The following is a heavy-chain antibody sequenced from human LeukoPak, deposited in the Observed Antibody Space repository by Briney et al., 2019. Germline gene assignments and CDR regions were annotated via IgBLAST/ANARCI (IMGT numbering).Heavy chain of an antibody. J-gene: IGHJ4*02. Sequence: QPRGSLRLSCAASGFTFSSYAMSWVRQAPGKGLEWVSAISGSGGSTYYADSVKGRFTISRDNSKNTLYLQMNSLRAEDTAVYYCAKSGVRGGYYQAFFDYWGQGTLVTVSS. CDR3: AKSGVRGGYYQAFFDY. CDR1: GFTFSSYA. CDR2: ISGSGGST. D-gene: IGHD3-22*01. V-gene: IGHV3-23*01.